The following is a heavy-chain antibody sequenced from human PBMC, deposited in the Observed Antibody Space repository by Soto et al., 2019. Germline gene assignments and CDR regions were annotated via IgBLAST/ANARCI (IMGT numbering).Heavy chain of an antibody. CDR3: ARGAAAGVDYGMDV. D-gene: IGHD6-13*01. CDR2: IYTSGGT. CDR1: GGSISSYY. Sequence: SETLSLTCTVSGGSISSYYWSWIRQPAGKGLEWIGRIYTSGGTNYNPSLNSRVTMSRDTSKKQFSLKMNSVTAADTAVYYCARGAAAGVDYGMDVWGQGTTVTVSS. V-gene: IGHV4-4*07. J-gene: IGHJ6*02.